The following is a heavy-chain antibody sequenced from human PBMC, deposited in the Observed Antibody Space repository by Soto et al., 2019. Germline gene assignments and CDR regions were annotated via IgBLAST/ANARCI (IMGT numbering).Heavy chain of an antibody. V-gene: IGHV3-66*01. CDR2: IYSGGST. CDR3: ARKRSGSYYDGFDY. CDR1: GFTVSSNY. J-gene: IGHJ4*02. Sequence: EVQLVESGGGLVQPGGYLRLSCAASGFTVSSNYMSWVLQAPGKGLEWVSVIYSGGSTYYADSGKGRFTISRDNSKNTLYLQMNSLRAEDTAVYYCARKRSGSYYDGFDYWGQGTLVTVS. D-gene: IGHD1-26*01.